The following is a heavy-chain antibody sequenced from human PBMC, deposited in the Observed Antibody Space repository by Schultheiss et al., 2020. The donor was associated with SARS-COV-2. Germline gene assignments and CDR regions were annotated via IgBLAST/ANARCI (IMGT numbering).Heavy chain of an antibody. CDR2: FDPEDGET. Sequence: ASVKVSCKVSGYTLTELSMHWVRQAPGKGLEWMGGFDPEDGETIYAQKFQGRVTMTEDTSTDTAYMELRSLRSDDTAVYYCATDTTSFYHFDHWGQGTLVTVSS. V-gene: IGHV1-24*01. CDR3: ATDTTSFYHFDH. CDR1: GYTLTELS. J-gene: IGHJ4*02. D-gene: IGHD2/OR15-2a*01.